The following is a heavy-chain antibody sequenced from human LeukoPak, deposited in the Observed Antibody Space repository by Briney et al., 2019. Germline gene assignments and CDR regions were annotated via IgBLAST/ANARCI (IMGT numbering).Heavy chain of an antibody. J-gene: IGHJ4*02. CDR1: GGTFSNHA. CDR2: IIPMFRTA. Sequence: SVKVSCKASGGTFSNHAISWVRQAPGQGLEWMGGIIPMFRTANYAQKFQGRVTITADESTSTAYMELSSLRSEDTAVYYCARRGFYDGMTEDFDYWGQGTLVTVSS. D-gene: IGHD3-16*01. CDR3: ARRGFYDGMTEDFDY. V-gene: IGHV1-69*13.